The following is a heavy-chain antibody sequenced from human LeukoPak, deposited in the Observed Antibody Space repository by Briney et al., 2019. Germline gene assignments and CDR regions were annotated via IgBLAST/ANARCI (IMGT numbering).Heavy chain of an antibody. V-gene: IGHV1-2*02. CDR3: ATDYGGNGYYFDY. J-gene: IGHJ4*02. CDR2: INPNSGGT. Sequence: ASVKVSCKASGYTFTGYYMHWVRQAPGQGLEWMGWINPNSGGTNYAQKFQGRVTMTRDTSISTAYMELSRLRSEDTAVYYCATDYGGNGYYFDYWGQGTLVTVSS. D-gene: IGHD4-23*01. CDR1: GYTFTGYY.